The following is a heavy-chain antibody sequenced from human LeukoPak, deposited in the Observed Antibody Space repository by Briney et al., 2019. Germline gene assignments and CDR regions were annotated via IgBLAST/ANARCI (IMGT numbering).Heavy chain of an antibody. CDR3: ARQTAMGRSGDY. CDR1: GYSFTSHW. J-gene: IGHJ1*01. CDR2: IDPSDSET. Sequence: AESLKISCKASGYSFTSHWIGWVRQMPGKGLEWMGIIDPSDSETRYTPSFQGQVTISADKSLTTAYLQWNSLKASDTAMYYCARQTAMGRSGDYWGQGTLVTVSS. V-gene: IGHV5-51*01. D-gene: IGHD5-18*01.